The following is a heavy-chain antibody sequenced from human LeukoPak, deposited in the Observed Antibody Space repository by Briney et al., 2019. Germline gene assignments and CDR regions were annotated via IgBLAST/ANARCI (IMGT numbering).Heavy chain of an antibody. V-gene: IGHV4-34*01. CDR1: GGSFSGYY. CDR2: INHSGST. CDR3: ARHQRDSGYNSGWFDP. Sequence: PSETLSLTCAVYGGSFSGYYWSWIRQPPGKGLEWIGEINHSGSTNYNPSLKSRVTISVDTSKNQFSLKPSSVTAADTAVYYCARHQRDSGYNSGWFDPWGQGTLVTVSS. D-gene: IGHD3-3*01. J-gene: IGHJ5*02.